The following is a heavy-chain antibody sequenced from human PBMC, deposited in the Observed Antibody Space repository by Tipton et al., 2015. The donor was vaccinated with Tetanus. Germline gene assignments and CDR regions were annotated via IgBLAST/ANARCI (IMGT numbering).Heavy chain of an antibody. D-gene: IGHD3-22*01. J-gene: IGHJ4*02. V-gene: IGHV3-7*01. Sequence: AVSGFTFSSYWMSWVRQAPGKGLEWVANIKQDGSEKYYVDSVKGRFTISRDNAKNSLYLQMNSLRAEDTAVYYCARGRADYYDSSGYSRYWGQGTLVTVSS. CDR2: IKQDGSEK. CDR1: GFTFSSYW. CDR3: ARGRADYYDSSGYSRY.